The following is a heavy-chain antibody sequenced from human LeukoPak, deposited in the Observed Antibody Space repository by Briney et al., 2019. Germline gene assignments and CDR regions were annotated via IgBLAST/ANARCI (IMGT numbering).Heavy chain of an antibody. V-gene: IGHV1-18*01. Sequence: GASVKVSCKASGYTFTSYGISWVRQAPGQGLEWMGWISAHNGNTNYAQKLQGRVTMTTDTSTSTAYMELRSLRSDDTAVYYCARVNVLLRCCGLNGWFDPWGQGTLVTVSS. CDR3: ARVNVLLRCCGLNGWFDP. CDR1: GYTFTSYG. J-gene: IGHJ5*02. CDR2: ISAHNGNT. D-gene: IGHD4-17*01.